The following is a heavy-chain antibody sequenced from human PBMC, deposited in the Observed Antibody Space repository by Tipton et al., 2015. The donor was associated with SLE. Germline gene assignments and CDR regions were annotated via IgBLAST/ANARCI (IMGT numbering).Heavy chain of an antibody. J-gene: IGHJ4*02. V-gene: IGHV4-38-2*02. CDR2: IYYSGST. D-gene: IGHD2-2*01. CDR1: GYSISSSYY. CDR3: ARGTVVGSLDY. Sequence: TLSLTCTVSGYSISSSYYWGWIRQPPGKGLEWIGSIYYSGSTYYNPSLKSRVTISVDTSKNQFSLKLSSVTAADTAVYYCARGTVVGSLDYWGQGTLVTVSS.